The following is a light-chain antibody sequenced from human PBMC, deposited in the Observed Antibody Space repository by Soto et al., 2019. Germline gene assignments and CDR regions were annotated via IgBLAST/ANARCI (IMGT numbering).Light chain of an antibody. J-gene: IGKJ3*01. V-gene: IGKV3-20*01. CDR2: GAS. CDR3: QQYGSSSIFT. CDR1: QSVSSSY. Sequence: EIVLTQSPGTLSLSPGERATLSCRASQSVSSSYLAWYQQKPGQAPRLLIHGASSRATGIPDRISGSGSGTDFTLTISRLEPEAFAVYYCQQYGSSSIFTFGPGTKVDIK.